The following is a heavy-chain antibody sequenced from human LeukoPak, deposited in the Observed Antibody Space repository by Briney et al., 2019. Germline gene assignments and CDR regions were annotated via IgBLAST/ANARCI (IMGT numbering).Heavy chain of an antibody. V-gene: IGHV3-30*18. CDR3: AKNELLWFGDFDAFDI. CDR2: ISYDGSNK. D-gene: IGHD3-10*01. J-gene: IGHJ3*02. CDR1: GFTFSSYG. Sequence: PGRSLRLSCAASGFTFSSYGMHWVRQAPGKGLDWVAVISYDGSNKYYVDSVKGRFTISRGNSKNMMYLQTNSLRAEDTAVYYCAKNELLWFGDFDAFDIWGQGTMVTVSS.